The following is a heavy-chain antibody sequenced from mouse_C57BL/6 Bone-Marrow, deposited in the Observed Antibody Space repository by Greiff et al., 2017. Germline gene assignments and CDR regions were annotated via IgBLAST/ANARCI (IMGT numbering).Heavy chain of an antibody. D-gene: IGHD1-1*01. CDR1: GYAFTNYL. V-gene: IGHV1-54*01. Sequence: QVQLKQSGAELVRPGTSVQVSCKASGYAFTNYLIEWVKQRPGQGLEWIGVINPGSGGTNYNEKFKGKATLTADKYSSTAYMQLSSLTSEDSAVYFCATYYYDSSGYFDVWGTGTTVTVSS. CDR3: ATYYYDSSGYFDV. J-gene: IGHJ1*03. CDR2: INPGSGGT.